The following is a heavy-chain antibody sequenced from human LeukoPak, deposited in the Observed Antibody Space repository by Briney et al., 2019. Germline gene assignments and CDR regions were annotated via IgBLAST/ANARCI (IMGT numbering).Heavy chain of an antibody. D-gene: IGHD1-26*01. Sequence: ASVKVSCKASGYTFSDYHMHWVRQAPGQGLEWMGWISPNSGGTIYAQKFQGRVTMTRDTSITTAYMELSRLRSDDTAVYYCARARAPGDPFDIWGQGTMVTVSS. CDR1: GYTFSDYH. V-gene: IGHV1-2*02. CDR3: ARARAPGDPFDI. CDR2: ISPNSGGT. J-gene: IGHJ3*02.